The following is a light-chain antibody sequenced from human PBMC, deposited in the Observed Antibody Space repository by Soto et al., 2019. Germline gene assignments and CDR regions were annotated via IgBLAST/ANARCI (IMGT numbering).Light chain of an antibody. V-gene: IGKV1-5*01. J-gene: IGKJ5*01. CDR1: QTTSRW. Sequence: DIQLTQTPSTLSASVGDEVTITCRASQTTSRWLAWYQQKPGRAPKLLIYDASTLESGVPSRFSGSSSETEFPLTISRLQPDDFATYFCHSRAFGQGTRLEIK. CDR2: DAS. CDR3: HSRA.